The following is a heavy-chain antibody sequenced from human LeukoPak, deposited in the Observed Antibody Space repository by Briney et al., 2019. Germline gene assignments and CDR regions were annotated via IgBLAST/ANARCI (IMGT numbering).Heavy chain of an antibody. CDR1: GGSIDSTNW. Sequence: PSETLSLTCDVSGGSIDSTNWWNWVRQPPGKGLEWIGGIHHDGRINYNPSLKSRVTLSVDKSKNQFSLRLNSVTAADTAMYYCARSHDHLWGNYPDYWGQGTLVTVSS. V-gene: IGHV4/OR15-8*01. CDR2: IHHDGRI. J-gene: IGHJ4*02. D-gene: IGHD3-16*02. CDR3: ARSHDHLWGNYPDY.